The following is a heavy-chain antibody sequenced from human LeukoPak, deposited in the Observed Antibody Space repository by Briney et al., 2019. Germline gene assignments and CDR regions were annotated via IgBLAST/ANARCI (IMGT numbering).Heavy chain of an antibody. CDR1: GFTFSSYS. V-gene: IGHV3-48*01. D-gene: IGHD4-11*01. Sequence: GSLSLSCAASGFTFSSYSMNWVRQAPGKGLEWVSYITSRSSTIYYADAVKGRFTISRDNAKNSRYLQMNSLRAEDTAVYYCARASTTVSKQSDYWGQGTLVTVSP. J-gene: IGHJ4*02. CDR2: ITSRSSTI. CDR3: ARASTTVSKQSDY.